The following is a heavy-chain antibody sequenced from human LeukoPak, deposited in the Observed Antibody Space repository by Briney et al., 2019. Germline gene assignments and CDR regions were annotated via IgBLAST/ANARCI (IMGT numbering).Heavy chain of an antibody. J-gene: IGHJ4*02. CDR3: IRHAASGGSGVDY. V-gene: IGHV3-73*01. CDR2: IRSKTNNYAT. CDR1: GFTFSGSA. D-gene: IGHD3-10*01. Sequence: PGGPLRLSCAASGFTFSGSAMHWVRQASGKGLEGVGRIRSKTNNYATVYAASVKDRFTISRDDSKNTAYLQINSLKTEDTAVYYCIRHAASGGSGVDYWGQGTQVTVSS.